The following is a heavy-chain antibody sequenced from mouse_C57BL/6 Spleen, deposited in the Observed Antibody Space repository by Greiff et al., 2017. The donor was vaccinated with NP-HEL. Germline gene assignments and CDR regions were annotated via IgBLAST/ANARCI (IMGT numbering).Heavy chain of an antibody. Sequence: VQLQQPGAELVKPGASVKLSCKASGYTFTSYWMQWVKQRPGQGLEWIGEIEPSDSYNNYNQKFKGKATLTVDTSSSTAYMQLSSLTSEDSAVYYCARWGCSYLTGTPAYWGQGTLVTVSA. J-gene: IGHJ3*01. V-gene: IGHV1-50*01. CDR1: GYTFTSYW. CDR2: IEPSDSYN. CDR3: ARWGCSYLTGTPAY. D-gene: IGHD4-1*01.